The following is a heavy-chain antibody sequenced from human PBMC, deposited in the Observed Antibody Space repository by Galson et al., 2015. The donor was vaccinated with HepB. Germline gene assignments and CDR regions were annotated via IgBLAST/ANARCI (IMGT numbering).Heavy chain of an antibody. CDR3: ARPHGEDYVWGSPHDASDI. CDR2: ISGSGGST. V-gene: IGHV3-23*01. Sequence: SLRLSCAASGFTFSSYAMSWVRQAPGKGLEWVSAISGSGGSTYYADSVKGRFTISRDNSKNTLYLQMNSLRAEDTAVYYCARPHGEDYVWGSPHDASDIWGQGTMVTVSS. D-gene: IGHD3-16*01. CDR1: GFTFSSYA. J-gene: IGHJ3*02.